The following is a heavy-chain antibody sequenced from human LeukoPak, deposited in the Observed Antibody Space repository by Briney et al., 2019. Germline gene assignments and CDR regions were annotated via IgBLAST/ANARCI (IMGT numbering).Heavy chain of an antibody. CDR2: VDPEDGET. Sequence: APVKVSCKXSGYTFTDYYMHWVQQAPGKGLEWMGLVDPEDGETIYAEKFEGRVTITADTSTDTAYMELSSLRSEDTAVYYCATGDSGSYFDYWGQGTLVTVSS. CDR3: ATGDSGSYFDY. CDR1: GYTFTDYY. D-gene: IGHD1-26*01. V-gene: IGHV1-69-2*01. J-gene: IGHJ4*02.